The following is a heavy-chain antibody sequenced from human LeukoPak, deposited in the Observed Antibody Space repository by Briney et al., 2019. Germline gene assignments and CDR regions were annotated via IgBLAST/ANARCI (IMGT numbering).Heavy chain of an antibody. J-gene: IGHJ4*02. Sequence: GGSLRLSCVVSGFTLTNYALHWVRQAPGKGLVWVSRINSDGSSTSYADSVKGRFTISRDNAKNTLYLQMNSLRAEDTAVYYCAREGRGSYYLYYFDYWGQGTLVTVSS. CDR1: GFTLTNYA. CDR2: INSDGSST. D-gene: IGHD1-26*01. V-gene: IGHV3-74*01. CDR3: AREGRGSYYLYYFDY.